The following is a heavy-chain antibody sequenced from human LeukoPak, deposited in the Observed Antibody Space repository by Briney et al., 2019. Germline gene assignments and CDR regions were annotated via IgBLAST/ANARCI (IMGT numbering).Heavy chain of an antibody. CDR3: ARNDVEMATIGVDY. D-gene: IGHD5-24*01. CDR1: GGTFSSYA. J-gene: IGHJ4*02. V-gene: IGHV1-8*02. Sequence: ASVKVSCKASGGTFSSYAINWVRQATGQGLEWMGWMNPNSGNTGYAQKFQGRVTMTRNTSISTAYMELSSLRSEDTAVYYCARNDVEMATIGVDYWGQGTLVTVSS. CDR2: MNPNSGNT.